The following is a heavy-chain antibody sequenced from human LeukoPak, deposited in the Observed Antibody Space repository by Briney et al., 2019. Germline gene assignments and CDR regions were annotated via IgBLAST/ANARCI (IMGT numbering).Heavy chain of an antibody. J-gene: IGHJ4*02. V-gene: IGHV3-33*01. D-gene: IGHD2-8*01. CDR3: ARASIVHDFDY. CDR2: IWYDESNK. Sequence: GGSLRLSCAASGFTFSSYGMHWVRQAPGKGLEWVAVIWYDESNKYYADSVKGRFTISRDNSKNTLYLQMNSLRAEDTAVYYCARASIVHDFDYWGQGTLVTVSS. CDR1: GFTFSSYG.